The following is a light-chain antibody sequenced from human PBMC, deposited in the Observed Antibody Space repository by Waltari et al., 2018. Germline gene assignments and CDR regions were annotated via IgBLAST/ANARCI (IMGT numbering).Light chain of an antibody. CDR2: GDN. CDR1: SSNIGAGYG. V-gene: IGLV1-40*01. Sequence: QSALTQPPSVSGAPGQRVPISCTGSSSNIGAGYGVHWFQQIPGTAPKVLISGDNIRPSGVPDRFSASKSGTSASLAITGVQPEDEAVYFCQSHDSSLRWVFGGGTKLTVL. J-gene: IGLJ2*01. CDR3: QSHDSSLRWV.